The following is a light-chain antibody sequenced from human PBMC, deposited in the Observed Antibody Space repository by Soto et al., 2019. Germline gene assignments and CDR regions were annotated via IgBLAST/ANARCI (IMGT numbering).Light chain of an antibody. CDR2: DVT. CDR1: SSDVGGYDL. V-gene: IGLV2-11*01. Sequence: QSALAQPRSVSESPGQSVTISCTGTSSDVGGYDLVSWYQQHPGKAPKLMIYDVTKRPSGVPDRFSGSRSGNTASLTISGLQAEDDADYYCCSYAGTYTFYGFGTGTKLTV. CDR3: CSYAGTYTFYG. J-gene: IGLJ1*01.